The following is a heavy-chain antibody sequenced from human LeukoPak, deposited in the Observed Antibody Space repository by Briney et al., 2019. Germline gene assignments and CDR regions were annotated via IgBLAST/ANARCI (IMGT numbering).Heavy chain of an antibody. D-gene: IGHD6-19*01. V-gene: IGHV1-69*13. CDR2: IIPIFGTA. CDR1: GGTFSDYA. Sequence: SVKVSCKASGGTFSDYAISWVRQAPGQGLEWMGAIIPIFGTANYAQKFQGRVTITGDESTSPAYMELSSLRSEDTAVYYCARILSSSWYEYFHHWGQGTLVTVSS. CDR3: ARILSSSWYEYFHH. J-gene: IGHJ1*01.